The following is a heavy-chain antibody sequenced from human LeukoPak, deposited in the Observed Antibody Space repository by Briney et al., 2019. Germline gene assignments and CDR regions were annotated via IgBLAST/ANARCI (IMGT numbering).Heavy chain of an antibody. V-gene: IGHV3-9*01. J-gene: IGHJ4*02. Sequence: GGSLRLSCAVSGFNFVDYAMHWVRQVPGKGLEWVSGISYNSGTIVYADSVKGRFTISRDNAKNTLYLQMNSLRAEDTAVYYCARDTAWDYDSSGYSFGYWGQGTLVTVSS. CDR1: GFNFVDYA. D-gene: IGHD3-22*01. CDR3: ARDTAWDYDSSGYSFGY. CDR2: ISYNSGTI.